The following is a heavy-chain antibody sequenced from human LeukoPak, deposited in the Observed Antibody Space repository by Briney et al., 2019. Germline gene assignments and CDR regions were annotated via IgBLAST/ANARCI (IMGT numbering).Heavy chain of an antibody. V-gene: IGHV1-18*01. D-gene: IGHD3-22*01. CDR3: ARDYYDSRGYLPFDY. Sequence: ASVKVSCKASGYTFISYGFSWVRQAPGQGLEWMGWISAYNGNTKYAQKLQGRVTMTTDTSTSTAYMELRSLRSDDTAVYYCARDYYDSRGYLPFDYWGQGSPVTVS. CDR2: ISAYNGNT. J-gene: IGHJ4*02. CDR1: GYTFISYG.